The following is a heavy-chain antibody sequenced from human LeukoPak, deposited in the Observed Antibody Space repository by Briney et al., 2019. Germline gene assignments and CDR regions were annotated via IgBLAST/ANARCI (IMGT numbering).Heavy chain of an antibody. CDR3: ARAGLRDYAFDY. V-gene: IGHV4-31*03. CDR1: GGSISSGGYY. Sequence: SQTPSLTCTVSGGSISSGGYYWSWIRQHPGKGLEWIGYIYYGGSTYYNPSLKSRVTISVDTSKNQFSLKLSSVTAADTAVYYCARAGLRDYAFDYWGQGTLVTVSS. CDR2: IYYGGST. D-gene: IGHD4-17*01. J-gene: IGHJ4*02.